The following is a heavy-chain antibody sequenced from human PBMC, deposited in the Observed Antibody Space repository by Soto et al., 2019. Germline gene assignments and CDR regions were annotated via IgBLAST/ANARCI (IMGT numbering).Heavy chain of an antibody. J-gene: IGHJ6*02. Sequence: SVKVSCKSSGGTFSSHSINWVRQAPGQGLEWMGGIIPIFGPANFAKNYQGRVTITADESTTTAYMELSSLTSEDTAVYYCATGSFTSTGGRIGYHYNAMDVWGQGTTVTVSS. V-gene: IGHV1-69*13. D-gene: IGHD1-1*01. CDR1: GGTFSSHS. CDR2: IIPIFGPA. CDR3: ATGSFTSTGGRIGYHYNAMDV.